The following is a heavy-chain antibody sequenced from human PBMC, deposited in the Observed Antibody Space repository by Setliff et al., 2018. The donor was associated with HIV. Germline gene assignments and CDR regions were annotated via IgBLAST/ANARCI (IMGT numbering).Heavy chain of an antibody. CDR3: TTDGIVVVPAAMPGDYYYGMDV. CDR1: GFTFGDYA. Sequence: GGSLRLSCAASGFTFGDYAMSWVRQAPGKGLEWVGFIRSKAYGGATKYAASVKGRFTISRDDSKSIAYLQMNSLKTEDTAVYYCTTDGIVVVPAAMPGDYYYGMDVWGQGTTVTV. V-gene: IGHV3-49*04. CDR2: IRSKAYGGAT. D-gene: IGHD2-2*01. J-gene: IGHJ6*02.